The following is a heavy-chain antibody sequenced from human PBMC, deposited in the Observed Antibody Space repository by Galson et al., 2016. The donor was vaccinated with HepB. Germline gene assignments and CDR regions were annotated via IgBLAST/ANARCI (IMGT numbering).Heavy chain of an antibody. CDR1: GGSISSGGYY. J-gene: IGHJ4*02. V-gene: IGHV4-31*03. CDR3: ARDRSSGSGNFGY. D-gene: IGHD3-10*01. Sequence: LSLTCTVSGGSISSGGYYWSWIRQHPGKGLEWIGYIYHSGSTYYNPSLKSRVTISVDTSKNQFSLKLSSVTAADTAVYYCARDRSSGSGNFGYWGQGTLVTVAS. CDR2: IYHSGST.